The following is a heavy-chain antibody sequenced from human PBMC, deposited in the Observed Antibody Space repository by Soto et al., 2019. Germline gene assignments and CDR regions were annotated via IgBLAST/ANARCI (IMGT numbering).Heavy chain of an antibody. CDR2: IYYSGST. J-gene: IGHJ4*02. CDR3: ARVPGDAPVFDY. V-gene: IGHV4-31*03. CDR1: GGSISSGGYY. Sequence: SETLSLTCTVSGGSISSGGYYWSWIRQHPGKGLEWIGFIYYSGSTNYNPSLKSRVTISVDTSKNQFSLKLSSVTAADTAVYYCARVPGDAPVFDYWGQGTLVTVSS. D-gene: IGHD7-27*01.